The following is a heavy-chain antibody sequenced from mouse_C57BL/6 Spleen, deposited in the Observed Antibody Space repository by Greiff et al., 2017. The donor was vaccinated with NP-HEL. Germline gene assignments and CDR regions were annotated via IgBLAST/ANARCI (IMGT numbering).Heavy chain of an antibody. Sequence: QEQLKQPGAELVKPGASVKLSCKASGYTFTSYWMHWVKQRPGQGLEWIGMIHPNSGSTNYNEKFKSKATLTVDKSSSTAYMQLSSLTSEDSAVYYCARKSITLGYYWGQGTTLTVSS. J-gene: IGHJ2*01. CDR2: IHPNSGST. CDR3: ARKSITLGYY. D-gene: IGHD1-2*01. CDR1: GYTFTSYW. V-gene: IGHV1-64*01.